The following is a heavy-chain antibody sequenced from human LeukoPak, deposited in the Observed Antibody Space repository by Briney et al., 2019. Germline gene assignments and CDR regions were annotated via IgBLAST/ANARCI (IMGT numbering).Heavy chain of an antibody. J-gene: IGHJ4*02. CDR3: ARDLGYGGNFYYFDY. Sequence: SGGSLRLSCAASGFTFSSYSMNWVRQAPGKGLEWVANIKQDGSEKYYVDSVKGRFTISRDNAKNSLYLQMNSLRAEDTAVYYCARDLGYGGNFYYFDYWGQGTLVTVSS. D-gene: IGHD4-23*01. CDR1: GFTFSSYS. V-gene: IGHV3-7*01. CDR2: IKQDGSEK.